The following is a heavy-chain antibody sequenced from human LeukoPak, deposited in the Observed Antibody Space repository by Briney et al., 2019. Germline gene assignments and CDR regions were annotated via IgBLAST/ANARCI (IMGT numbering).Heavy chain of an antibody. D-gene: IGHD2-21*01. V-gene: IGHV3-23*01. CDR2: ISCSGGST. J-gene: IGHJ5*02. Sequence: AGSLRLSCACSVFTFSSYAMSWVRQAPWKGLDWVSAISCSGGSTYYADSVKGRFTISRDNYKNTLYLHMNSLRAEDTAVYYCAKRWGYSPTWGQGTLVTVSS. CDR3: AKRWGYSPT. CDR1: VFTFSSYA.